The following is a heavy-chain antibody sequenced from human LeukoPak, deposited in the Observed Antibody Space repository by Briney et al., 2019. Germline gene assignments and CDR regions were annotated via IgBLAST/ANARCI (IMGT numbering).Heavy chain of an antibody. CDR2: ISYDGSIK. Sequence: GRSLRLSCAASGFTFSSYAMHWVRQAPGKGLEWVAAISYDGSIKYSADSVKGRFTISRDNSKNTLYLQMNSLRAEDTAVYYCARGYDYNFDYWGQGTLVTVSS. V-gene: IGHV3-30*04. CDR3: ARGYDYNFDY. D-gene: IGHD4-11*01. CDR1: GFTFSSYA. J-gene: IGHJ4*02.